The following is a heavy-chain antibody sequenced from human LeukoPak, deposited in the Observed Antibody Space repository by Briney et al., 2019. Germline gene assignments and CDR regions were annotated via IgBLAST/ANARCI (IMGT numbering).Heavy chain of an antibody. CDR3: AKDRHEATVTTTGSFDY. J-gene: IGHJ4*02. CDR1: GFTFRTYA. CDR2: ISGSGSTT. V-gene: IGHV3-23*01. Sequence: GGSLRLSCVASGFTFRTYAMSWVRQAPGKGLEWVSLISGSGSTTYYAESVKGRFTISRDNSKNTLYVQMNSLRADDTAVYYCAKDRHEATVTTTGSFDYWGQGTLVTVSS. D-gene: IGHD4-17*01.